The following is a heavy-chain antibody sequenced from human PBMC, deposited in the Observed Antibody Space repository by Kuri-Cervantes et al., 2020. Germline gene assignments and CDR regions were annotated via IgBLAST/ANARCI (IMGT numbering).Heavy chain of an antibody. CDR2: INPNSGGT. Sequence: ASVKVSCKASGYTFTGYYMHWVRQAPGQGLEWMGWINPNSGGTNYAQKFQGWVTMTRDTSISTAYMELSRLRSDDTAVYYCARSTTPYCSSTSCRNYYYYYMDVWGKGTTVTVSS. CDR3: ARSTTPYCSSTSCRNYYYYYMDV. J-gene: IGHJ6*03. V-gene: IGHV1-2*04. D-gene: IGHD2-2*01. CDR1: GYTFTGYY.